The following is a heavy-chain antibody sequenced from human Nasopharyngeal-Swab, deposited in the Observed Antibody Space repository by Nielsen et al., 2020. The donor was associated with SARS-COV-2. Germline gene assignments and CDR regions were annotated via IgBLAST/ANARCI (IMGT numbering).Heavy chain of an antibody. V-gene: IGHV3-73*01. D-gene: IGHD1-14*01. CDR1: GFIFSASA. Sequence: GESLKISCAASGFIFSASAIHWVRQASGKGPEWVGRIGDKDHNYATTYGASVQGRFTISRDDSKNTAFLQMDSLKTEDTALYYCTTGFYFDYWGQGTLVTVSS. CDR2: IGDKDHNYAT. CDR3: TTGFYFDY. J-gene: IGHJ4*02.